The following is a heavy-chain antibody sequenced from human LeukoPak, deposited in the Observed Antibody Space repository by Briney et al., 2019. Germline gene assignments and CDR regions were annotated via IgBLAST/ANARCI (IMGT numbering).Heavy chain of an antibody. Sequence: PSEALSLTCTVSGGSVSSGSYYWSWIRQPPGKGLEWIGYIYYSGSTNYNPSLKSRVTISVDTSKSQFSLKLSSVTAADTAVYYCARVPTYYYDSSGYYYFDYWGQGTLVTVSS. D-gene: IGHD3-22*01. CDR3: ARVPTYYYDSSGYYYFDY. CDR1: GGSVSSGSYY. V-gene: IGHV4-61*01. CDR2: IYYSGST. J-gene: IGHJ4*02.